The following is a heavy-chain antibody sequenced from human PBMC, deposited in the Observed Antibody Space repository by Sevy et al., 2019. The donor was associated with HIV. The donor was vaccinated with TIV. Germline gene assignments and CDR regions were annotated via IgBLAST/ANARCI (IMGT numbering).Heavy chain of an antibody. J-gene: IGHJ4*02. V-gene: IGHV3-48*02. CDR3: ARDSPPRSGYSGYDRPYYFDY. D-gene: IGHD5-12*01. CDR2: ISSSSSTI. CDR1: GFTFSSYS. Sequence: GGSLRLSCAASGFTFSSYSMNWVRQAPGKGLEWVSYISSSSSTIYYADSVKGRFTISRDNAKNSLYLQMNSLRDEDTAVYYCARDSPPRSGYSGYDRPYYFDYWGQGTLVTVSS.